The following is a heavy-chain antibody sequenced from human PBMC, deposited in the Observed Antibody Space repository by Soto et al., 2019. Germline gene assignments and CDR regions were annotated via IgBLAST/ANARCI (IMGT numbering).Heavy chain of an antibody. D-gene: IGHD2-15*01. Sequence: GASVKVSCKASGYTFTSYDINWVRQATGQGLEWMGWMNPNSGNTGYAQKLKGRVTMTRNTSISTAYKELSSLRSEDTAENYCARERLHDYYYYDMDVWGQGTTVTVSS. CDR2: MNPNSGNT. V-gene: IGHV1-8*01. CDR1: GYTFTSYD. CDR3: ARERLHDYYYYDMDV. J-gene: IGHJ6*02.